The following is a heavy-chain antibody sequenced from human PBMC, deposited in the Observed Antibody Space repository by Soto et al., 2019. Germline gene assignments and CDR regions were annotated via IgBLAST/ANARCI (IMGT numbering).Heavy chain of an antibody. CDR2: IYYSGST. D-gene: IGHD6-6*01. CDR3: ARERPDGARLDP. V-gene: IGHV4-30-4*01. Sequence: SEILSLTCTVSGGSISSGGYYWSWIRQPPGKGLEWIGYIYYSGSTYYNPSLKSRVIISVDTSKNQFSLKLSSVTAADTAVYYCARERPDGARLDPWGQGTLVTVSS. J-gene: IGHJ5*02. CDR1: GGSISSGGYY.